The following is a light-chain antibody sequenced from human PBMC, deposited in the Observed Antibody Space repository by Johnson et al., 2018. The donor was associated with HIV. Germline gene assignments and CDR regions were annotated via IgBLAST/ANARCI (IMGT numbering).Light chain of an antibody. V-gene: IGLV1-51*01. Sequence: QSVLTQPPSVSAAPGQKVTISCFGSDSDIGNNYVSWYQQLPGTAPKLLIYDNNKRPSGIPDRFSGSKSGTSATLGITGLQTGDEADYYCGTWDSSLGTYVCGSGTKVTVL. J-gene: IGLJ1*01. CDR1: DSDIGNNY. CDR2: DNN. CDR3: GTWDSSLGTYV.